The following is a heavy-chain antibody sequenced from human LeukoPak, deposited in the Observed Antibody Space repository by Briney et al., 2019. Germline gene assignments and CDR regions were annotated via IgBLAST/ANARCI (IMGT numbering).Heavy chain of an antibody. CDR2: ISSSGSTI. J-gene: IGHJ4*02. Sequence: SGGSLRLSCAASGFTFSDYYMSWIRQAPGKGLEWVSYISSSGSTIYYADSVKGRFTISRDNAKNSLYLQMNSLRAEDTAVYYCARAWYSSSWSGLFDYWGQGTLVTVSS. V-gene: IGHV3-11*04. CDR1: GFTFSDYY. CDR3: ARAWYSSSWSGLFDY. D-gene: IGHD6-13*01.